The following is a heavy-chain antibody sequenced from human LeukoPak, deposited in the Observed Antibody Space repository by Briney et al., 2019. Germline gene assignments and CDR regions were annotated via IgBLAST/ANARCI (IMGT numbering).Heavy chain of an antibody. CDR2: INHSGST. D-gene: IGHD3-10*01. CDR1: GGSFSGSY. Sequence: PSETLSLTCAVYGGSFSGSYWSWIRQPPGKGLEWIGEINHSGSTNYNPSLKSRVTISVDTSKNQFSLKLNSVTAADTAVYYCARTVGPYYYGSGSYFPYYFDYWGQGTLVTVSS. J-gene: IGHJ4*02. V-gene: IGHV4-34*01. CDR3: ARTVGPYYYGSGSYFPYYFDY.